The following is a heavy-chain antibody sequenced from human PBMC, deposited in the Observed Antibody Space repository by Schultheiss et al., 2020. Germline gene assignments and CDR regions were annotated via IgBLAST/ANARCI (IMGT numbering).Heavy chain of an antibody. CDR2: LFYSGST. J-gene: IGHJ4*02. CDR1: GTSISSTTDY. V-gene: IGHV4-39*07. CDR3: ARDLGGYSGYDPGYYFDY. Sequence: SETLSLTCSVSGTSISSTTDYWGWIRQPPGKGLEWIGSLFYSGSTYINPSLKSRVTIFVDTSKNQFSLKLSSVTAADTAVYYCARDLGGYSGYDPGYYFDYWGQGTLVTVSS. D-gene: IGHD5-12*01.